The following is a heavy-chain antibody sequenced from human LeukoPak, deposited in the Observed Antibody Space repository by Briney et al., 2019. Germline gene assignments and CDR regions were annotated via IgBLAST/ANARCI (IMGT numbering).Heavy chain of an antibody. CDR1: GGSISSYY. D-gene: IGHD2-2*01. Sequence: SETLSLTCTVSGGSISSYYWSWIRQPPGKGLEWIGYIYYSGSTNYNPSLKSRVTISVDTSKNQFSLELSSVTAADTAVYYCARVHCSSTSCYVDYWGQGTLVTVSS. J-gene: IGHJ4*02. CDR3: ARVHCSSTSCYVDY. CDR2: IYYSGST. V-gene: IGHV4-59*01.